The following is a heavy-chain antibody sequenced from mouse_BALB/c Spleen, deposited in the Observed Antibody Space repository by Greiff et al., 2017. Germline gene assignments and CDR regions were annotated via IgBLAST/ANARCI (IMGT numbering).Heavy chain of an antibody. J-gene: IGHJ2*01. Sequence: EVKLMESGGGLVQPGGSRKLSCAASGFTFSSFGMHWVRQAPEKGLEWVAYISSGSSTIYYADTVKGRFTISRDNPKNTLFLQMTSLRSEDTAMYYCARGSYRYYFDYWGQGTTLTVSS. CDR2: ISSGSSTI. CDR1: GFTFSSFG. D-gene: IGHD1-1*02. CDR3: ARGSYRYYFDY. V-gene: IGHV5-17*02.